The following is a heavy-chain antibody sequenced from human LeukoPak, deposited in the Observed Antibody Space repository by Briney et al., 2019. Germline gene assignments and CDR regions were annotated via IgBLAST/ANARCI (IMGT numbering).Heavy chain of an antibody. V-gene: IGHV3-23*01. Sequence: GGSLRLSCAASGFTISSYAMSWIRQAPGKGLEWVSAISISGATTHYTDSVKGRFTIPRDNSKNMMYLEVSSLKAEDTAIYYCAKEYKVGTTTKCFQHWGQGTLATVSS. CDR2: ISISGATT. J-gene: IGHJ1*01. D-gene: IGHD1-26*01. CDR3: AKEYKVGTTTKCFQH. CDR1: GFTISSYA.